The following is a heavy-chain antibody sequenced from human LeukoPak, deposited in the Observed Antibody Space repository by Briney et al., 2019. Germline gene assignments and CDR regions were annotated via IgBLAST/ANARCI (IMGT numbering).Heavy chain of an antibody. CDR2: IYYSGST. D-gene: IGHD3-22*01. CDR3: ARGPDYYDSSGYLYYFDY. V-gene: IGHV4-59*01. CDR1: GGPISSYY. Sequence: SETLSLTCTVSGGPISSYYWSWIRQPPGKGLEWIGYIYYSGSTNYNPSLKSRVTISVDTSKNQFSLKLSSVTAADTAVYYCARGPDYYDSSGYLYYFDYWGQGTLVTVSS. J-gene: IGHJ4*02.